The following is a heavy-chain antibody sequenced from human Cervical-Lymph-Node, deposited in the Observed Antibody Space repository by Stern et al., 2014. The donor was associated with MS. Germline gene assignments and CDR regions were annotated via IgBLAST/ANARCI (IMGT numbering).Heavy chain of an antibody. J-gene: IGHJ3*01. CDR2: INHSGKT. CDR3: ARERKVERSARVFVSFDV. V-gene: IGHV4-34*01. CDR1: GASFTDNY. D-gene: IGHD1-1*01. Sequence: QVQLQQWGAGLLRPSETLSLTCAVHGASFTDNYWSWIRQTPGKGLEWIGEINHSGKTHHNPALMSRVTLSVDPSKNHFALKLNSVAAADTAVYYCARERKVERSARVFVSFDVWGQGTLLTVSS.